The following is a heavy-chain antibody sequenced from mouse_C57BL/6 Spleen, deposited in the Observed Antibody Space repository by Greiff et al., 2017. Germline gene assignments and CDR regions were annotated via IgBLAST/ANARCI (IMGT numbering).Heavy chain of an antibody. Sequence: EVMLVESGGGLVKPGGSLKLSCAASGFTFSDYGMHWVRQAPEKGLEWVAYISSGSSTIYYAATVKGRFTISRDNAKNTLFLQMTSLRSEDTAMYYCARPTGLGDYAMDYWGQGTSVTVSS. D-gene: IGHD4-1*01. CDR1: GFTFSDYG. J-gene: IGHJ4*01. V-gene: IGHV5-17*01. CDR2: ISSGSSTI. CDR3: ARPTGLGDYAMDY.